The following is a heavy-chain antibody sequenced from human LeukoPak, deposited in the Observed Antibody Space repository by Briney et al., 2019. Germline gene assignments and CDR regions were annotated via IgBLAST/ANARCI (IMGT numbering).Heavy chain of an antibody. D-gene: IGHD3-10*01. CDR3: AKSLLWFGELSHYYYYYGMDV. Sequence: RGSLRLSCAASGFTFSSYAMSWVRQAPGKGLEWVSACSSSCRSTYYADSVKGRFTISRDNSKNTLYLQMNSLRAEDTAVYYCAKSLLWFGELSHYYYYYGMDVWGQGTTVT. V-gene: IGHV3-23*01. J-gene: IGHJ6*02. CDR1: GFTFSSYA. CDR2: CSSSCRST.